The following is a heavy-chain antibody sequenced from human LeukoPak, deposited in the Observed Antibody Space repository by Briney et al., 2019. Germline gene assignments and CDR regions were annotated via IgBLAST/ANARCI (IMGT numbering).Heavy chain of an antibody. Sequence: SETLSLTCTVSGGSISSYYWSWIRQPPGKGLEWIGYIYYSGSTNYNPSLKSRVTISVDTSKNQFSLKLSSVTAADTAVYYCARDPDYYDSSGYLVSAFDIWGQGTMVTVSS. CDR3: ARDPDYYDSSGYLVSAFDI. D-gene: IGHD3-22*01. CDR1: GGSISSYY. V-gene: IGHV4-59*01. J-gene: IGHJ3*02. CDR2: IYYSGST.